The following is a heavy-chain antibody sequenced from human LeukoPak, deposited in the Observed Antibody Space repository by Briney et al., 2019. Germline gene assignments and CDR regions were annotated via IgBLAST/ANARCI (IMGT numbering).Heavy chain of an antibody. V-gene: IGHV3-21*01. J-gene: IGHJ4*02. CDR3: ARDAEWELFDY. Sequence: PGGSLRLSCAASGFTFSSYAMSWVRQAPGKGLEWVSSISSSSSYIYYADSVKGRFTISRDNAKNSLYLQMNSLRAEDTAVYYCARDAEWELFDYWGQGTLVTVSS. D-gene: IGHD1-26*01. CDR1: GFTFSSYA. CDR2: ISSSSSYI.